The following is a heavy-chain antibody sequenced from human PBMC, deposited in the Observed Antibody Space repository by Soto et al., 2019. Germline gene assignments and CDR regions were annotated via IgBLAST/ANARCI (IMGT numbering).Heavy chain of an antibody. Sequence: ASVKVSCKASGYTFTSYGISWVRHAPGQGXEWMGWISAYNGNTNYAQKLQGRVTMTTDTSTSTAYMELRSLRSDDTAVYYCARARRGYYDSSGYYPSYNWFDPWGQGTLVTVSS. CDR1: GYTFTSYG. V-gene: IGHV1-18*01. CDR3: ARARRGYYDSSGYYPSYNWFDP. D-gene: IGHD3-22*01. J-gene: IGHJ5*02. CDR2: ISAYNGNT.